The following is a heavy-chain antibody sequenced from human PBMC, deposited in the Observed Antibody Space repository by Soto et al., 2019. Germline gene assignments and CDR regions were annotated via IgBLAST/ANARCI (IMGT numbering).Heavy chain of an antibody. CDR3: ASAYDSSGYYSDH. Sequence: QVQLQESGPGLVKPSQTLSLTCTVSGASISSGDYYWSWFRQHPGKGLEWIAYIHYSGSTYYNPSRKSRVSKSVDTSKNQFSLKLSSVTAADTAVYFCASAYDSSGYYSDHWGQGTLVTVSS. CDR2: IHYSGST. V-gene: IGHV4-31*03. D-gene: IGHD3-22*01. J-gene: IGHJ4*02. CDR1: GASISSGDYY.